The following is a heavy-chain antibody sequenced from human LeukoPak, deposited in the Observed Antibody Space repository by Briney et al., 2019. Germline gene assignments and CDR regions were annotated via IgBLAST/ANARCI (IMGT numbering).Heavy chain of an antibody. Sequence: SETLSLTCTVSGGSISSYYWSWIRQPPGKGLEWIGYIYYAGSTDYNPSLKSRVAISVDTSKNQFSLKLSSVTAADTAVYYCARGSKAAPGTFDYWGQGTLVTVSS. D-gene: IGHD6-13*01. CDR2: IYYAGST. CDR1: GGSISSYY. V-gene: IGHV4-59*01. J-gene: IGHJ4*02. CDR3: ARGSKAAPGTFDY.